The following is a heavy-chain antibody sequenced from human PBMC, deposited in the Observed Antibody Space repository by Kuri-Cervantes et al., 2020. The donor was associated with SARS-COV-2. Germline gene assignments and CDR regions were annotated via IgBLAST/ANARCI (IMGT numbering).Heavy chain of an antibody. D-gene: IGHD4-17*01. Sequence: GSLRLSCAVYGGSFSGYYWSWIRQPPGKGLEWIGEINHSGTTNYNPSLKSRVTISVDPSSKQFSLHLGSVTAADTAFYYRAGAYGFLRYIYYMDVWGRGTTVTVSS. J-gene: IGHJ6*03. CDR1: GGSFSGYY. CDR3: AGAYGFLRYIYYMDV. V-gene: IGHV4-34*01. CDR2: INHSGTT.